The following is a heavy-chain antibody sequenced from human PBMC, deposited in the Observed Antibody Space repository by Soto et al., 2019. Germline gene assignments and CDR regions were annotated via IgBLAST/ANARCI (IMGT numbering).Heavy chain of an antibody. Sequence: EVQLLESGGGLVQPGGSLRLSCAASGFTFSSYAMSWVRQTPGKGLEWVSVIDGSGDTTYYTDSVKGRFTISRGNSKNTLYLQMNSLRAEDTAVYYCARGRGGSSSAFDYWGQGTLVTVSS. D-gene: IGHD6-6*01. V-gene: IGHV3-23*01. CDR3: ARGRGGSSSAFDY. CDR1: GFTFSSYA. CDR2: IDGSGDTT. J-gene: IGHJ4*02.